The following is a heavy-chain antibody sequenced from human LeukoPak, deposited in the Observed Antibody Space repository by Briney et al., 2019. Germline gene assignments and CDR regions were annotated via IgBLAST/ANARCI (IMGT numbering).Heavy chain of an antibody. J-gene: IGHJ4*02. CDR2: ISSSSSYI. D-gene: IGHD6-19*01. CDR3: ARDVPSGWYAY. Sequence: GGSLRLSCAASGFTFSSYSMNWARQAPGKGLEWVSSISSSSSYIYYADSVKGRFTISRDNAKNSLYLQMNSLRAEDTAVYYCARDVPSGWYAYWGQGTLVTVSS. V-gene: IGHV3-21*01. CDR1: GFTFSSYS.